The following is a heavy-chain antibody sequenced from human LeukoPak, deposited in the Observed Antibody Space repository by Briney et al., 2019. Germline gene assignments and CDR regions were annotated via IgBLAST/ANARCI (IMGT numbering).Heavy chain of an antibody. CDR1: GFTFSRFE. Sequence: GGSLRLSCVASGFTFSRFEMNWVRQAPGKGLEWISHISTGTYIAYTDSVKGRFTISRDNAKNSLFLQMDSLRAEDTAVYYCTREQDREASATVVGDYWGQGTLVTVSS. V-gene: IGHV3-48*03. D-gene: IGHD4-23*01. J-gene: IGHJ4*02. CDR2: ISTGTYI. CDR3: TREQDREASATVVGDY.